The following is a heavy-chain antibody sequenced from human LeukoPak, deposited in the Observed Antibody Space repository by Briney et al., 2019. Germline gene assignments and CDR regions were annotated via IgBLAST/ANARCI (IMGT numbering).Heavy chain of an antibody. CDR3: ARDSTPTNGMWLDERWFDP. Sequence: ASVKVSCKASVGTFSSYAISWVRQAPGQGLEWMGGIIPIFGTANYAQKFQGRFTITADESTSTAYMELSSLRSEDTAVYYCARDSTPTNGMWLDERWFDPWGQGTLVTVSS. D-gene: IGHD3-22*01. CDR1: VGTFSSYA. J-gene: IGHJ5*02. CDR2: IIPIFGTA. V-gene: IGHV1-69*13.